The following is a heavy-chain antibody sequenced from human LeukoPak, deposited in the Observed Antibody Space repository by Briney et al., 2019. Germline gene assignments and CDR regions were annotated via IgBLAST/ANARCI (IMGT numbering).Heavy chain of an antibody. D-gene: IGHD3-10*01. V-gene: IGHV1-69*13. CDR1: GYTFTTYG. J-gene: IGHJ4*02. CDR3: ASHYYGSGSYI. Sequence: GASVKVSCKASGYTFTTYGISWVRQAPGQGLEWMGGIIPIFGTANYAQKFQGRVTITADESTSTAYMELSSLRSEDTAVYYCASHYYGSGSYIWGQGTLVTVSS. CDR2: IIPIFGTA.